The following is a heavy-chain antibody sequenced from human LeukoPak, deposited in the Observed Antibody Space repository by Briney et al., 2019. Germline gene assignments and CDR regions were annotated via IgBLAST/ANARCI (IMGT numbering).Heavy chain of an antibody. CDR2: LHHSGST. D-gene: IGHD6-13*01. V-gene: IGHV4-59*01. J-gene: IGHJ6*02. CDR3: AREGRPAAESTFYFYYGMDV. Sequence: SETLSLTCTVFGGSISGYYWNWIRQVPGKGLEWIGFLHHSGSTDYNPSLQSRVTISVDTSKNQLSLKLRSVTAADTAVYYCAREGRPAAESTFYFYYGMDVWGQGTAVTVSS. CDR1: GGSISGYY.